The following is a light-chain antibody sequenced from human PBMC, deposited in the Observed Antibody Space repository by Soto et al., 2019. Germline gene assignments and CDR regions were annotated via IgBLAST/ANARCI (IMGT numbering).Light chain of an antibody. CDR3: QQYGSSPRVT. Sequence: EIVLTQSPGTLSLSPGERATLSCRASQSVSSNYLAWYHQKPGPAPRLLIYGASSRATGIPDRFSGSGSGPDFTLTISRLEPEAFAVYYCQQYGSSPRVTFGGGTKVEIK. CDR1: QSVSSNY. CDR2: GAS. J-gene: IGKJ4*01. V-gene: IGKV3-20*01.